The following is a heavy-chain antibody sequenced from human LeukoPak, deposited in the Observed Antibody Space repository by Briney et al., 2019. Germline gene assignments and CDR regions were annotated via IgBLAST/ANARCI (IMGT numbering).Heavy chain of an antibody. J-gene: IGHJ4*02. V-gene: IGHV3-13*01. CDR2: IGTAGDT. Sequence: GGSLRLSCAASGFNFSSYDMHWVGQATGNGLALVSDIGTAGDTYYAGSVKGRFTISRENAKNSLYLQMNSLRAGDTAVYYCVRGRRYDSSGVFDYWGQGTLVTVSS. CDR3: VRGRRYDSSGVFDY. D-gene: IGHD3-22*01. CDR1: GFNFSSYD.